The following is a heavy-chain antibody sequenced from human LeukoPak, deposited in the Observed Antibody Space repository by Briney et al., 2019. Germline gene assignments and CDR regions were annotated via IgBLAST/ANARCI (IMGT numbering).Heavy chain of an antibody. Sequence: PGGSLRLSCATSGFTFSMSAMHWVRLAPGKGLDWVAVISFDGGNKFYADSVKGRFPISRDNSKNTLYLQMNSLGLDDTAVYFCARGRAGIAAAGFDYWGQGTLVTVPS. CDR3: ARGRAGIAAAGFDY. CDR2: ISFDGGNK. J-gene: IGHJ4*02. CDR1: GFTFSMSA. V-gene: IGHV3-30-3*01. D-gene: IGHD6-13*01.